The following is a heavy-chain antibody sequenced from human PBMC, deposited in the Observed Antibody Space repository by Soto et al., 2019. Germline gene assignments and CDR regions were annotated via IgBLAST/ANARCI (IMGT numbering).Heavy chain of an antibody. CDR2: IHPANGNT. CDR3: ARGQAVDDY. D-gene: IGHD6-19*01. J-gene: IGHJ4*02. V-gene: IGHV1-3*01. CDR1: GYTFTSYN. Sequence: ASVKVSCKTSGYTFTSYNIHWVRQAPGQGPEWLGRIHPANGNTIYSQMLQGRVTFTRDISTTTAYMELRSLRSDDTAVYYCARGQAVDDYWGQGTLVTVSS.